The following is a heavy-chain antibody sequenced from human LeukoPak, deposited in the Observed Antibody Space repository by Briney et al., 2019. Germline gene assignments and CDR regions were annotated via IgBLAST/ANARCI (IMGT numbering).Heavy chain of an antibody. CDR3: ARDTVHRVAAVEGSY. CDR1: GGSISSGGYY. D-gene: IGHD6-13*01. Sequence: PSETLSLTCTVSGGSISSGGYYWSWIRQHPGKGLEWIGYIYYSGSTYYNPSLKSRVTISVDTSKNQFSLNLKSVTAADTAVYYCARDTVHRVAAVEGSYWGQGTLVTVSS. J-gene: IGHJ4*02. V-gene: IGHV4-30-4*08. CDR2: IYYSGST.